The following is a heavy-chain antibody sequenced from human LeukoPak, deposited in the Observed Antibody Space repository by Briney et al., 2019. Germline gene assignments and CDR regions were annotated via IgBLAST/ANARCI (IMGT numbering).Heavy chain of an antibody. V-gene: IGHV3-23*01. J-gene: IGHJ4*02. D-gene: IGHD1-26*01. CDR2: IRSSGDVA. CDR3: AKWPEGATPKFHY. CDR1: GFSFSNSV. Sequence: GGSLRLSCAASGFSFSNSVMHWVRQAPGKGLEWVAGIRSSGDVAYYADSVQGRFAISRDNSKNTLHLQVDSLRAEDTAIYYCAKWPEGATPKFHYWGQGTLVTVSS.